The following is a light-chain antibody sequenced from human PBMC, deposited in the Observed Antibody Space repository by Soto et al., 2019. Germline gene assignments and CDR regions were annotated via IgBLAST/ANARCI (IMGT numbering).Light chain of an antibody. CDR3: QQYNSYSQT. CDR1: QSISSW. J-gene: IGKJ1*01. CDR2: DAS. V-gene: IGKV1-5*01. Sequence: DSRTNQSPSTLSATVGDRVTIPCRASQSISSWLAWYQQKPGKAPKLLIYDASSLESGVPSRFSGSGSGTEFTLTISSLQPDDFATYYCQQYNSYSQTFGQGTKVDI.